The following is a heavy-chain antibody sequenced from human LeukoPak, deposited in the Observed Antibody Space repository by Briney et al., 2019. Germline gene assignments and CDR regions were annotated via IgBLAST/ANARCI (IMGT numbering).Heavy chain of an antibody. CDR1: GGSISSYY. D-gene: IGHD3-22*01. Sequence: SETLSLTCTVSGGSISSYYWSWIRQPPGKGLEWIGYIHHSGSTIYNSPLKSRVTISVDTSKNQFSLKLTSVTAADTAVYYCARDEGGYYYDSSGYYPDYWGQGTLVTVSS. V-gene: IGHV4-59*01. J-gene: IGHJ4*02. CDR2: IHHSGST. CDR3: ARDEGGYYYDSSGYYPDY.